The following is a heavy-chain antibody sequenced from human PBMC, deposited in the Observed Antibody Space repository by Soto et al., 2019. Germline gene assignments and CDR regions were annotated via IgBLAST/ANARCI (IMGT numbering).Heavy chain of an antibody. CDR3: ARGIRSGYSSGWPY. V-gene: IGHV1-8*01. J-gene: IGHJ4*02. D-gene: IGHD6-19*01. Sequence: ASVKVSSKASGYTFTSYDINWVRPATGQGLELMGWMNPNSGNTGYAQKFQGRVTMTRNTSISTAYMELSSLRSEDTAVYYCARGIRSGYSSGWPYWGQGTLVTVSS. CDR1: GYTFTSYD. CDR2: MNPNSGNT.